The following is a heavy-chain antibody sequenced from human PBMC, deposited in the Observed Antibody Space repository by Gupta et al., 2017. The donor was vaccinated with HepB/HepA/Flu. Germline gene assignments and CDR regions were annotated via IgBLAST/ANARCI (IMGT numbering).Heavy chain of an antibody. CDR3: ARDPNHIVVLTAIDY. CDR1: GFTFGRYA. J-gene: IGHJ4*02. V-gene: IGHV3-30-3*01. D-gene: IGHD2-21*02. Sequence: QVQLVESGGGVVQPGRSLRLSCAASGFTFGRYAMHWVRQAPGKGLAWVAVISYDGSEIYYADSVKGRFTISRDNFKNTLYLQMNSLRVEDTAVYYCARDPNHIVVLTAIDYWGQGTLVTVSS. CDR2: ISYDGSEI.